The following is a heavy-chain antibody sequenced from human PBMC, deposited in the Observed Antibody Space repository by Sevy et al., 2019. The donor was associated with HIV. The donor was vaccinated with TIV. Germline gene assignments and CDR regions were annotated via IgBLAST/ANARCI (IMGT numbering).Heavy chain of an antibody. CDR2: ISWNGGSI. V-gene: IGHV3-9*01. CDR3: GKGIGYSYGGDAFDI. D-gene: IGHD5-18*01. CDR1: GFTFDDCA. Sequence: GGSLRLSCAASGFTFDDCAMHWVRQAPGKGLEWVSGISWNGGSIGYAASVKGGFTISRDNAKNSLYLRRNSLRAEETALYYCGKGIGYSYGGDAFDIWGQGTTVTVSS. J-gene: IGHJ3*02.